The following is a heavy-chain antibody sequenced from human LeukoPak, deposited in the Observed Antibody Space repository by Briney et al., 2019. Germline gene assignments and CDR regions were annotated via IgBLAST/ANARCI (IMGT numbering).Heavy chain of an antibody. CDR2: TGNKPNSHTT. J-gene: IGHJ3*02. CDR3: ARDRRESVVPAAMGAFDI. CDR1: GFTLSDHY. D-gene: IGHD2-2*01. V-gene: IGHV3-72*01. Sequence: PGGSLRLSCAASGFTLSDHYMDWVRQAPGKGLEWVGRTGNKPNSHTTEYAASMKGRFSISRDDSKNSLYLQLNSLKTEDTAVYYCARDRRESVVPAAMGAFDIWGQGTMVTVSS.